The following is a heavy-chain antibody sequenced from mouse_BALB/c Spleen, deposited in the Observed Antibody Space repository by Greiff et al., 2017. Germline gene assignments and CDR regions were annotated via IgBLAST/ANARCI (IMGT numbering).Heavy chain of an antibody. CDR3: ARWGTTVVEGLMDY. CDR2: ISSGSSTI. Sequence: EVMLVESGGGLVQPGGSRKLSCAASGFTFSSFGMHWVRQAPEKGLEWVAYISSGSSTIYYADTVKGRFTISRDNPKNTLFLQMTSLRSEDTAMYYCARWGTTVVEGLMDYWGQGTSVTVSS. CDR1: GFTFSSFG. D-gene: IGHD1-1*01. J-gene: IGHJ4*01. V-gene: IGHV5-17*02.